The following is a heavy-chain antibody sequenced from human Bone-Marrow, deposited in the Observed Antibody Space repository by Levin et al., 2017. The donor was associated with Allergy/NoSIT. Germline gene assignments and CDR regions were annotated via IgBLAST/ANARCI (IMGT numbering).Heavy chain of an antibody. Sequence: GESLKISCAASGFTFSSYGMHWVRQAPGKGLEWVAVISYDGSNKYYADSVKGRFTISRDNSKNTLYLQMNSLRAEDTAVYYCAKGEYGDYVPWPFDYWGQGTLVTVSS. CDR2: ISYDGSNK. D-gene: IGHD4-17*01. CDR1: GFTFSSYG. V-gene: IGHV3-30*18. CDR3: AKGEYGDYVPWPFDY. J-gene: IGHJ4*02.